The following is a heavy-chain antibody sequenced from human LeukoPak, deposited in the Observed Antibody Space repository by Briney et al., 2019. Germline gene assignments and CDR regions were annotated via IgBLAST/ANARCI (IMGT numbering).Heavy chain of an antibody. V-gene: IGHV4-38-2*02. CDR3: ARGGGWYEGYYFDY. Sequence: SETLSLTCTVSGYSISSGYYWGWIRQPPGKRLEWIGSIYHSGSTYYNPSLKSRVTISVDTSKNQFFLKLSSVTAADTAVYYCARGGGWYEGYYFDYWGQGTLVTVSS. CDR1: GYSISSGYY. D-gene: IGHD6-19*01. CDR2: IYHSGST. J-gene: IGHJ4*02.